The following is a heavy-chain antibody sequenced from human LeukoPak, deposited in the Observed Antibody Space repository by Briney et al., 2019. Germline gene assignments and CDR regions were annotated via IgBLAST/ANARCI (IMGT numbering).Heavy chain of an antibody. D-gene: IGHD4-17*01. J-gene: IGHJ5*02. CDR1: GFTFSSYG. CDR3: ARESGVTTYNWFDP. CDR2: ISGSGGGT. Sequence: GGSLRLSCAASGFTFSSYGMSWVRQAPGKGLEWVSAISGSGGGTYYADSVKGRFTISRDNSKNTLYLQMNSLRAEDTAVYYCARESGVTTYNWFDPWGQGTLVTVSS. V-gene: IGHV3-23*01.